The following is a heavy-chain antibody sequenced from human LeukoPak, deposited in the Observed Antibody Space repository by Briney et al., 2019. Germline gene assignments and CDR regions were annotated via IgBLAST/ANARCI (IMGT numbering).Heavy chain of an antibody. J-gene: IGHJ4*02. CDR3: ARGRWALLWFGELPPSFDY. CDR1: GGSFSSYY. D-gene: IGHD3-10*01. CDR2: INHSGST. V-gene: IGHV4-34*01. Sequence: PSETLSLTCAVYGGSFSSYYWSWIRQPPGKGLEWIGEINHSGSTNYNPSLKSRVTISVDTSKNQFSLKLSSVTAADTAVYYCARGRWALLWFGELPPSFDYWGQGTLVTVSS.